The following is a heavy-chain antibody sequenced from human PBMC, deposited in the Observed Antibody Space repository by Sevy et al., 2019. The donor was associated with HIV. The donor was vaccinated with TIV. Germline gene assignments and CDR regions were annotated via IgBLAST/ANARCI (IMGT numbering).Heavy chain of an antibody. Sequence: GGSLRLSCVASGFTINDDYLSWIRQAPGKGLEWVAYISSRSTHTNYADSLKGRFTISRDNAKNSLFLQMDSLRTEDTAVYYCARELLDSPGGHGAFDIWGQGTMVTVSS. CDR1: GFTINDDY. D-gene: IGHD3-22*01. V-gene: IGHV3-11*06. CDR3: ARELLDSPGGHGAFDI. CDR2: ISSRSTHT. J-gene: IGHJ3*02.